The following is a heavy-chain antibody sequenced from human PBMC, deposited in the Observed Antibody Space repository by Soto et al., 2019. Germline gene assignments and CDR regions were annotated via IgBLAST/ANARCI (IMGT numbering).Heavy chain of an antibody. CDR1: GGSISSYY. J-gene: IGHJ4*02. D-gene: IGHD4-17*01. CDR2: IYYSGST. V-gene: IGHV4-59*03. CDR3: GVGGGYGDYEAY. Sequence: QVQLQESGPVLVKPSETLSLTCTVSGGSISSYYWSWIRQPPGKGLEWIGYIYYSGSTNYNPSLKSRVTRSVDTSKKQFSLQLSSVTAADAAGYYCGVGGGYGDYEAYWGQGTLVTVAS.